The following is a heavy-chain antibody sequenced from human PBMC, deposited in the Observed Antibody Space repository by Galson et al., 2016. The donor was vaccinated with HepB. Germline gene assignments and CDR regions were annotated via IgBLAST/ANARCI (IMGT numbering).Heavy chain of an antibody. CDR1: GHTFTNFG. CDR3: ATRTSSGGYRYFDL. V-gene: IGHV5-51*01. J-gene: IGHJ2*01. Sequence: QSGAEVKKPGESLKISCRVSGHTFTNFGVAWVRQMPGKGLEWMGIIYPGDSEARYSPSFQGQVTLSADKSINTAYLHWSSLQASDSALYYCATRTSSGGYRYFDLWGRGTLVTVSS. D-gene: IGHD2-15*01. CDR2: IYPGDSEA.